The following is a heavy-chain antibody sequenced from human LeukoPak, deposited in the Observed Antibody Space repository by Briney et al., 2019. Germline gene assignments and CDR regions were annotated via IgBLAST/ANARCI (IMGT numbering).Heavy chain of an antibody. CDR2: ISSSSSTN. CDR1: GFTVSSYS. D-gene: IGHD3-10*01. Sequence: GGSLRLSCAASGFTVSSYSMNWVRQAPGKGLEWVSSISSSSSTNYYASSVKGRFTISRDNAKHSLYLQMNSLRAEDTSVYYCARPGSGREYFDYWGQGTLVTVSS. J-gene: IGHJ4*02. V-gene: IGHV3-21*01. CDR3: ARPGSGREYFDY.